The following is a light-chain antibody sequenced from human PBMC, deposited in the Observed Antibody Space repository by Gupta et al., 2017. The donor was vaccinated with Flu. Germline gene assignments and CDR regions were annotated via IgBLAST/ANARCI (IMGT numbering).Light chain of an antibody. CDR3: AAWDDSLSGVV. CDR2: RNN. V-gene: IGLV1-47*01. Sequence: QSVLTQPPSASVTPGQTVTISCSGSSSNIGNNYVYWYQQPPGTAPTLLIYRNNRRPSGVPDRFSGSKSGTSASLAISGLRSEDEADYYCAAWDDSLSGVVFGGGTKLTVL. CDR1: SSNIGNNY. J-gene: IGLJ2*01.